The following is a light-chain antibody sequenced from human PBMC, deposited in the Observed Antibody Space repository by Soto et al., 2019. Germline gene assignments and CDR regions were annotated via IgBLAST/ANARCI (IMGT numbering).Light chain of an antibody. CDR2: DVS. CDR3: SSYTSSRTFVV. CDR1: SSDVGGYNY. J-gene: IGLJ2*01. Sequence: QSVLTQPASVSGSPGQSITISCTGTSSDVGGYNYVSWYQQHPGKAPKLMIYDVSNRPSGVSNRFSGSKSGNTASLTTSGLQAEDEADYYCSSYTSSRTFVVFGGGTKLTVL. V-gene: IGLV2-14*01.